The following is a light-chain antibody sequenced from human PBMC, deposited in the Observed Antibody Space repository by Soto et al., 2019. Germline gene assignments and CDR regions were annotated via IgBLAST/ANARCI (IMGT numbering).Light chain of an antibody. Sequence: DIQMTQSPSSVSASIGDRVTITCRASQIIGTWLAWYQQKPGMAPTLLIYGASDLQSGVPPRFSGGGAESDFHLTITSLQAEDSATYYCQQANSFPFTFGPGTKVEI. CDR3: QQANSFPFT. CDR1: QIIGTW. CDR2: GAS. V-gene: IGKV1-12*02. J-gene: IGKJ3*01.